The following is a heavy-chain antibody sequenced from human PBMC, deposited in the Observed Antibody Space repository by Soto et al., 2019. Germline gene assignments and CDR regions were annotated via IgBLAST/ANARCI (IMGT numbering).Heavy chain of an antibody. CDR3: ARVFSDSSSFFDP. Sequence: SETLSLTCTVSGGSLSSGNYYWSWIRQHPGKGLEWIGYIYYSGSTSYNPSLKSRVTISVDTSKNHSSLKLSSVTAADTAVYYCARVFSDSSSFFDPWGQGTLVTVSS. CDR1: GGSLSSGNYY. D-gene: IGHD6-13*01. J-gene: IGHJ5*02. V-gene: IGHV4-31*03. CDR2: IYYSGST.